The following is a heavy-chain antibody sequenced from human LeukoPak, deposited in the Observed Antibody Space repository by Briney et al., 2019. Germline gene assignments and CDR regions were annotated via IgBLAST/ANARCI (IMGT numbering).Heavy chain of an antibody. CDR2: ISGSGGST. V-gene: IGHV3-23*01. Sequence: GGSLRLSCAASGFTFSSYAMSGVRQAPGKGLEWVSAISGSGGSTYYADSVKGRFTISRDNSKNTLNLQMNSLRAEDTAVYYCAKARGDIVLMVYDLDYWGQGTLVTVSS. D-gene: IGHD2-8*01. CDR3: AKARGDIVLMVYDLDY. J-gene: IGHJ4*02. CDR1: GFTFSSYA.